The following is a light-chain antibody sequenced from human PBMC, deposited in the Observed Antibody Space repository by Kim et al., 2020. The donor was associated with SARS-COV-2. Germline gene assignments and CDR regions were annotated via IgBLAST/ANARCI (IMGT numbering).Light chain of an antibody. J-gene: IGLJ1*01. CDR3: NSRDTSGDYYV. CDR2: GYN. V-gene: IGLV3-19*01. Sequence: SSELTQDPAVSVALGQTVRITCQGDSLRRYHASWYQQKPGQAPVLVIYGYNNRPSAIPDRFSGSNSGNTASLTITGAQAEDEADYYCNSRDTSGDYYVFGTGTKVTVL. CDR1: SLRRYH.